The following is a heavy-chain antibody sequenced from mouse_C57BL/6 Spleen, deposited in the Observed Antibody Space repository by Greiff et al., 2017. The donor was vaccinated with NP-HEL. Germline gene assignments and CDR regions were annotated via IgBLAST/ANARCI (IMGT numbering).Heavy chain of an antibody. CDR1: GFTFSDYG. CDR2: ISSGSSTI. V-gene: IGHV5-17*01. D-gene: IGHD2-4*01. J-gene: IGHJ4*01. CDR3: ARGDYDHAMDY. Sequence: EVQRVESGGGLVKPGGSLKLSCAASGFTFSDYGMHWVRQAPEKGLEWVAYISSGSSTIYYADTVKGRFTISRDNAKNTLFLQMTSLRSEDTAMYYSARGDYDHAMDYWGQGTSVTVSA.